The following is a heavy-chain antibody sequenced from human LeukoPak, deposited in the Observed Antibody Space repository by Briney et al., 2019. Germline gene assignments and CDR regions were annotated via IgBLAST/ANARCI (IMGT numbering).Heavy chain of an antibody. CDR1: GYSFTSYW. D-gene: IGHD2-15*01. CDR3: ARQTTTPDCSGGSCYIYYYYGMDV. CDR2: IYPGDSDT. V-gene: IGHV5-51*01. Sequence: PGEPLKISCKGSGYSFTSYWIGWVRQMPGKGLEWMGIIYPGDSDTRYSPSFQGQVTISADKSISTAYLQWSSLKASDTAMYYCARQTTTPDCSGGSCYIYYYYGMDVWGQGTTVTVSS. J-gene: IGHJ6*02.